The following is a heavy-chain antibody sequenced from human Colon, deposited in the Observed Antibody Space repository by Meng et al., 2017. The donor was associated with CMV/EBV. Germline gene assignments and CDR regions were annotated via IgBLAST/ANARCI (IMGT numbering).Heavy chain of an antibody. V-gene: IGHV3-21*01. CDR1: GFTCSTYS. CDR2: VSSSSNYI. CDR3: ARDQGTVNPTYFDY. J-gene: IGHJ4*02. Sequence: SGFTCSTYSMNWVRQAPGKGLEWVASVSSSSNYIYYADSVKGRFTISRDNAKNSLYLQMNSLRAEDTAVYYCARDQGTVNPTYFDYWGQGTLVTVSS. D-gene: IGHD4-17*01.